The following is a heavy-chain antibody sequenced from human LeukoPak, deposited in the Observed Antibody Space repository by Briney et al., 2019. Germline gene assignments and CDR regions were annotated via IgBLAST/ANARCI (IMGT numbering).Heavy chain of an antibody. V-gene: IGHV1-24*01. CDR2: YDPEDDER. CDR1: GHTLRDLS. J-gene: IGHJ4*02. D-gene: IGHD3-10*01. Sequence: GASVKVPCKAFGHTLRDLSIHWARQAPGKGLEWMGGYDPEDDERIYSEKFLGRVTLTEDTSTDTAYMELTSLRSDDTAVYYCSTETAGNYWGQGTLVTVSS. CDR3: STETAGNY.